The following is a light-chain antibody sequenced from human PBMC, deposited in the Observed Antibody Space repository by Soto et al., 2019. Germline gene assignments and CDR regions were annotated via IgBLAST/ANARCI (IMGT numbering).Light chain of an antibody. CDR1: QNVGNS. Sequence: EIVLTQSPATLSLSPGERATLSCRASQNVGNSVAWYQQKPGQPPRLLIFDASDRATGVPARFRGSGSATDFTLIISTLEPEDFAVYYCQQFGSAPEGTFGQGTKVEI. J-gene: IGKJ1*01. V-gene: IGKV3-20*01. CDR3: QQFGSAPEGT. CDR2: DAS.